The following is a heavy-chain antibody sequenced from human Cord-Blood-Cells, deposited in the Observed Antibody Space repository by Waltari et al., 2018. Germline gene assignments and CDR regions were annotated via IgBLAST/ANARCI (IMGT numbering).Heavy chain of an antibody. CDR2: ISWNSGSI. CDR3: AKDFGWEIKARAFDI. CDR1: GFTFDDYA. Sequence: EVQLVESGGGLVQPGRSLRLSCAASGFTFDDYAMHWVRQAPGKGLEWVSGISWNSGSIGYADSVKGRFTISRDNAKNSLYLQMNSLRAEDMALYYCAKDFGWEIKARAFDIWGQGTMVTVSS. J-gene: IGHJ3*02. D-gene: IGHD1-26*01. V-gene: IGHV3-9*03.